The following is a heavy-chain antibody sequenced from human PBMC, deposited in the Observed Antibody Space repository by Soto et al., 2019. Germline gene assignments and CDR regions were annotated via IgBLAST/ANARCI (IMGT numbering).Heavy chain of an antibody. Sequence: QVQLQESGPGLVKPSETLSLTCTVSGGSISSYYWSWIRQPPGKGLEWIGYIYYSGSTNYNPSLKRRLTISVHTSKNQFSLKLSSVTAADTAVYYCARVAKVDTAMVPLTFGYYFDYWGQGTLVTVSS. D-gene: IGHD5-18*01. CDR1: GGSISSYY. CDR2: IYYSGST. J-gene: IGHJ4*02. CDR3: ARVAKVDTAMVPLTFGYYFDY. V-gene: IGHV4-59*01.